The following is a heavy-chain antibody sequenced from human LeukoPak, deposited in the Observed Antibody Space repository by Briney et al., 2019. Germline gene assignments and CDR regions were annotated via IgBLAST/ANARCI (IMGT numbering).Heavy chain of an antibody. CDR1: GFTFSSYG. CDR2: IRYEGSNK. Sequence: GGSLRLSCAASGFTFSSYGMHWVRQAPGKGLEWVAFIRYEGSNKYYADSVKGRFTISRDNPKNTLYLQMNSLRGEDTAVYYCAKEENTGFYYYYYMDVWGKGTTVTISS. D-gene: IGHD2/OR15-2a*01. V-gene: IGHV3-30*02. J-gene: IGHJ6*03. CDR3: AKEENTGFYYYYYMDV.